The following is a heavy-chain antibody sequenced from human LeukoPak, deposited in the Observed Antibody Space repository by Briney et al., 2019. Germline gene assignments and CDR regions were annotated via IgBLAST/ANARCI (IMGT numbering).Heavy chain of an antibody. J-gene: IGHJ4*02. CDR3: ARGAHFDY. Sequence: SQTLSLTCTVSGGSISSGGYYWSWIRQPPGKGLEWIGYIYHSGSTYYNPSLKSRVTISVDRSKNQFSLKLSSVTAADTAVYYCARGAHFDYWGQGTLVTVSS. CDR2: IYHSGST. CDR1: GGSISSGGYY. V-gene: IGHV4-30-2*01.